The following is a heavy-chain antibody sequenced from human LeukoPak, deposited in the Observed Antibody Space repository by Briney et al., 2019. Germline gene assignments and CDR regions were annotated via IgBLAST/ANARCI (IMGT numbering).Heavy chain of an antibody. D-gene: IGHD6-13*01. J-gene: IGHJ4*02. Sequence: GASVKVSCKASGYTFTSYAMHWARQAPGQRLEWMGWINAGNGNTKYSQKFQGRVTITRDTSASTAYMELSSLRSEDTAVYYCARRIAAAGTIDYWGQGTLVTVSS. CDR1: GYTFTSYA. CDR2: INAGNGNT. V-gene: IGHV1-3*01. CDR3: ARRIAAAGTIDY.